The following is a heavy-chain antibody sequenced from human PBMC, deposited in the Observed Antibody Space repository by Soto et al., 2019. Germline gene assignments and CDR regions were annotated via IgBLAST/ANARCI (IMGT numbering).Heavy chain of an antibody. CDR1: GFTFSSYG. CDR3: ARGQGGMDV. Sequence: QVQLVESGGGVVQPGRSLRLSCAASGFTFSSYGMHWVRQAPGKGLEWVAVIWYDGSNKYYADSVKGRFTTSRDNSKNTLYLQMNSLRAEDTAVYYCARGQGGMDVWGQGTTVTVSS. CDR2: IWYDGSNK. V-gene: IGHV3-33*01. J-gene: IGHJ6*02.